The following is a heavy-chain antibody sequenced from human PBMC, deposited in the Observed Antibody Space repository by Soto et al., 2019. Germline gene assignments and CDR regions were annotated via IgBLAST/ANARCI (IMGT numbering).Heavy chain of an antibody. V-gene: IGHV1-18*01. Sequence: ASVKVSCKASGYTCTSYGISWVRQAPGQGLEWMGWISAYNGNTNYAQKLQGRVTMTTDTSTSTAYMELRSLRSDDTAVYYCARDIVVVPAASLYYYYGMDVWGQGTTVTVYS. CDR2: ISAYNGNT. CDR3: ARDIVVVPAASLYYYYGMDV. J-gene: IGHJ6*02. D-gene: IGHD2-2*01. CDR1: GYTCTSYG.